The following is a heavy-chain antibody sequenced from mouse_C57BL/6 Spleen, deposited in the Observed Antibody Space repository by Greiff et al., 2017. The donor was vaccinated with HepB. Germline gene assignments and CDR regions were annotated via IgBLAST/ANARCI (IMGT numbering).Heavy chain of an antibody. CDR2: ISSGGDYI. CDR3: TRSGTTVDWYFDV. V-gene: IGHV5-9-1*02. Sequence: EVMLVESGEGLVKPGGSLKLSCAASGFTFSSYAMSWVRQTPEKRLEWVAYISSGGDYIYYADTVKGRFTISRDNARNTLYLQMSSLKSEDTAMYYCTRSGTTVDWYFDVWGTGTTVTVSS. CDR1: GFTFSSYA. D-gene: IGHD1-1*01. J-gene: IGHJ1*03.